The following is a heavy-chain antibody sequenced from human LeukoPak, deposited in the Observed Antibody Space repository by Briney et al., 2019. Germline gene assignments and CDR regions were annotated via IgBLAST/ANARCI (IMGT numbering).Heavy chain of an antibody. J-gene: IGHJ4*02. CDR1: GFTFSDYY. CDR2: ISSTSSYI. Sequence: PGGSLRLSCAASGFTFSDYYMSWIRQAPGKGLEWVSYISSTSSYINYADFVKGRFTISRDNAKNSLFLQMNSLRAEDTAVYYCARVSQWLVPYWGQGTLVTVSP. D-gene: IGHD6-19*01. CDR3: ARVSQWLVPY. V-gene: IGHV3-11*05.